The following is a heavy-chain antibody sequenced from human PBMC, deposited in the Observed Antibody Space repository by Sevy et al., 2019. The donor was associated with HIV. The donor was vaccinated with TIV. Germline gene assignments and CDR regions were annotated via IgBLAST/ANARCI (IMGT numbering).Heavy chain of an antibody. CDR3: PREAMPDIVLIRGYYYYGMDV. D-gene: IGHD2-8*01. V-gene: IGHV3-48*02. CDR2: ISSSSSTI. J-gene: IGHJ6*02. CDR1: GFTFSSYS. Sequence: GGSLRLSRAASGFTFSSYSMNWVRQAPGKGLEWVSYISSSSSTIYYADSVKGRFTISRDNAKNSLYLQMNSLRDEDTAVYYCPREAMPDIVLIRGYYYYGMDVWGQGTTVTVSS.